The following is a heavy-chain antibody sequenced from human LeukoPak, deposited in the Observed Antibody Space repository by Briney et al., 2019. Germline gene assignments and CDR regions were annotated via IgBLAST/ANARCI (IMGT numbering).Heavy chain of an antibody. D-gene: IGHD3-22*01. CDR1: GFTFDDYG. J-gene: IGHJ4*02. CDR3: ATQVYYYDSSGYYYAY. Sequence: GGSLRLSCAASGFTFDDYGMSWVRQAPGKGLEWVANIEQDGSEKYYVDSVKGRFTISRDNAKNSLYLQMNSLRAEDTAVYYCATQVYYYDSSGYYYAYWGQGTLVTVSS. CDR2: IEQDGSEK. V-gene: IGHV3-7*01.